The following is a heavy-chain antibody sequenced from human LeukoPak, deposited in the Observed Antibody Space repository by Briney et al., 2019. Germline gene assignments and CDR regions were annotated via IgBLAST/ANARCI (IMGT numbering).Heavy chain of an antibody. J-gene: IGHJ4*02. Sequence: GGSLRLSCAASGFIFSGLGMHWVRQAPGMGLEWVAVISSDGSLKYYADSVKGRFAISRDNSKNTLYLQMNSLTVEDTAVYYCAKETGDFGPYDYWGQGTLVTVST. CDR3: AKETGDFGPYDY. CDR2: ISSDGSLK. D-gene: IGHD2-21*02. CDR1: GFIFSGLG. V-gene: IGHV3-30*18.